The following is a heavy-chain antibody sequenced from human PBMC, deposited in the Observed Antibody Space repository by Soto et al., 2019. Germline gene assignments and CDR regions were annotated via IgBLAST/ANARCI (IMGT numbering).Heavy chain of an antibody. CDR3: ARVDGQAFYYFDY. J-gene: IGHJ4*02. CDR1: GFTVSSNY. Sequence: EVQLVESGGGLVQPGGSLRLSCAASGFTVSSNYMSWVRQAPGKGLEWVSVIYSGGSTYYADSVKGRFTISRDNSKNTLYLQMNSLRAEDTAVYYCARVDGQAFYYFDYWGQGTLVTVSS. V-gene: IGHV3-66*01. CDR2: IYSGGST.